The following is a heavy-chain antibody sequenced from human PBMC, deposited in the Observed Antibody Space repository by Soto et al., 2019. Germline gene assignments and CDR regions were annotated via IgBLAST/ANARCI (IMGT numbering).Heavy chain of an antibody. CDR2: IYYSDSI. D-gene: IGHD3-22*01. CDR3: ARGALTYDSSGYYSPWFDP. J-gene: IGHJ5*02. Sequence: SETLSLTCTVSGGSISSYYWTWIRQSPGKGLEWIGYIYYSDSINYNPSLKSRAIISDDTSKNQIYLRLSSVTAADTAVYYCARGALTYDSSGYYSPWFDPWGQGTLVTVS. V-gene: IGHV4-59*12. CDR1: GGSISSYY.